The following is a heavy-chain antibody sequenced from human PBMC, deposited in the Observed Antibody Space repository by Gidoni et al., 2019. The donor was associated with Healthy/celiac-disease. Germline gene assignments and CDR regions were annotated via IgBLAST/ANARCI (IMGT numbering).Heavy chain of an antibody. CDR1: GYTFTGYY. V-gene: IGHV1-2*02. CDR2: INPNSGGT. CDR3: ARDRGYSGYDYVGGMDV. J-gene: IGHJ6*02. Sequence: QVQLVQSGAEVKKPGASVKVSCKASGYTFTGYYMHWVRQAPGQGLEWMGWINPNSGGTNYAQKFQGRVTMTRDTSISTAYMELSRLRSDDTAVYYCARDRGYSGYDYVGGMDVWGQGTTVTVSS. D-gene: IGHD5-12*01.